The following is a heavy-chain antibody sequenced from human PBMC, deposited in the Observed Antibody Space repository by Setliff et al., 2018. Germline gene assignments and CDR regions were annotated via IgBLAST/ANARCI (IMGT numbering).Heavy chain of an antibody. CDR3: ARVVAHTHFYDRSDYYFDGLDI. CDR2: IRPYIGHT. Sequence: ASVKVSCKASGYNLDDCGINWLRQAPGQGLEWMGWIRPYIGHTIYAQKFQGRVTMTTDAPTSTAYMELTSLRHDATAVYYCARVVAHTHFYDRSDYYFDGLDIWGQGAKVTVSS. V-gene: IGHV1-18*01. D-gene: IGHD3-22*01. J-gene: IGHJ3*02. CDR1: GYNLDDCG.